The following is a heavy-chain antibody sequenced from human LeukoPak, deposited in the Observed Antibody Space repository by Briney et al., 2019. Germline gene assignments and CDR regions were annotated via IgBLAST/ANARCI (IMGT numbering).Heavy chain of an antibody. D-gene: IGHD3-10*01. V-gene: IGHV3-30-3*01. CDR3: ARSLLWFGDYYDMDV. CDR1: GFTFSSYA. J-gene: IGHJ6*02. CDR2: ISYDGSNK. Sequence: GRSLRLSCAASGFTFSSYAMHWVRQAPGKGLEWVAVISYDGSNKYYADSVKGRFTISRDNSKNTLYLQMNSLRAEDTAVYYCARSLLWFGDYYDMDVWGRGTTVTVSS.